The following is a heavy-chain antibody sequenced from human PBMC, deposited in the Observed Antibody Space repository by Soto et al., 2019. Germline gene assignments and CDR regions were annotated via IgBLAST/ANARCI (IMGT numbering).Heavy chain of an antibody. CDR1: GDTFTSYD. CDR3: ARGHDYGDYSDY. Sequence: ASVKVSCKAAGDTFTSYDINWVRQATGQGLEWMGWMNPNSGNTGYAQKFQGRVTMTRNTSISTAYMELSSLRSEDTAVYYCARGHDYGDYSDYWGQGTLVTVSS. D-gene: IGHD4-17*01. CDR2: MNPNSGNT. V-gene: IGHV1-8*01. J-gene: IGHJ4*02.